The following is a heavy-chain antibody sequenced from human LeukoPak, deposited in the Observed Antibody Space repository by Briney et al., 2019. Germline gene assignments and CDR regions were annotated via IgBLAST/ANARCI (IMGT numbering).Heavy chain of an antibody. V-gene: IGHV3-74*01. J-gene: IGHJ4*02. CDR2: IDSAGGGT. CDR3: VRDGSNGVDY. D-gene: IGHD6-13*01. Sequence: GGSLRLSYAASGFSFSNFWMLWVRQVPGKGLACVSRIDSAGGGTAYADSVKGRFSISRDNSKNTLDLQMNFLRVEDTGVYYCVRDGSNGVDYWGPGTLVTVSS. CDR1: GFSFSNFW.